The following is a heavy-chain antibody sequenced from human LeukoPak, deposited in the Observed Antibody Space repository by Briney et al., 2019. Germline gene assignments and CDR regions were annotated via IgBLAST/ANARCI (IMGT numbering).Heavy chain of an antibody. CDR1: GFTVSSNY. CDR2: IYSGGST. CDR3: ARVLYPPDYYGSGSYFSYYMDV. V-gene: IGHV3-66*02. D-gene: IGHD3-10*01. Sequence: PGGSLRLSCAASGFTVSSNYMSWVRQAPGKGLEWVSVIYSGGSTYYADSVKGRFTISRDNSKNTLYLQMNSLRAEDTAVYYCARVLYPPDYYGSGSYFSYYMDVCGKGTTVTVSS. J-gene: IGHJ6*03.